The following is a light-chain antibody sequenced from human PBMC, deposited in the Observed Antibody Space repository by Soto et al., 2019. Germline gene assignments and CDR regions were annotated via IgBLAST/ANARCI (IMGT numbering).Light chain of an antibody. V-gene: IGLV1-40*01. CDR1: SSNIGAGYD. CDR3: QSYDSSLSGVV. Sequence: QSVLTQPPSASGAPGQRVTISCTGSSSNIGAGYDVHWYQQLPGTAPKLLIYGNSNRPSGVPDRFSGSKSGTSASLAITGLQAEDEADYYCQSYDSSLSGVVFGGGPKLTVL. CDR2: GNS. J-gene: IGLJ2*01.